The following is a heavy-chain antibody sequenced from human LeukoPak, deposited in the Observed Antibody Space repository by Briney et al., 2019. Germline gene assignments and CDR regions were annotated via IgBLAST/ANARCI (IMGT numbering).Heavy chain of an antibody. CDR2: IGSDGTTT. V-gene: IGHV3-74*01. J-gene: IGHJ4*02. CDR3: AGTSTTCCNY. Sequence: GGSLRLSCAASGSSLTGYWMHWVRQVPGKGLVWVSRIGSDGTTTNYADSVKGRFTISRDNARNTLYLQMNSLRADDTAVYYCAGTSTTCCNYWGQGTLVTVSS. CDR1: GSSLTGYW. D-gene: IGHD2-2*01.